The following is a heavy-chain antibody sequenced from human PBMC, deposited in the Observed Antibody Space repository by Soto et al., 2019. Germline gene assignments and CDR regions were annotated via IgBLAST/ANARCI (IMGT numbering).Heavy chain of an antibody. CDR3: ARDIVVVPAAHYYGMDV. V-gene: IGHV1-69*01. CDR2: IIPIFGTA. D-gene: IGHD2-2*01. CDR1: GGTFSSYA. Sequence: QAQLVQSGAEVKKPGSSVKVSCKASGGTFSSYAISWVRQAPGQGLEWMGGIIPIFGTANYAQKFQGRVTITADESTSTAYMELSSLRSEDTAVYYCARDIVVVPAAHYYGMDVWGQGTTVTVSS. J-gene: IGHJ6*02.